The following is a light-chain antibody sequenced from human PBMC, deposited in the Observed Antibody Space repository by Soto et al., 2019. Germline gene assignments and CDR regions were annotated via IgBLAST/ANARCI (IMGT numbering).Light chain of an antibody. Sequence: EIVLTQSPGSLSLSPGERATLSCRASQSVDSTFFAGYQQKPGQAPRLLIYGASKRATGIPDRFSGSGSGTDFTLTISRLEPEDFAVYYCQQYVSSVTFGQGTKVEIK. V-gene: IGKV3-20*01. CDR2: GAS. J-gene: IGKJ1*01. CDR1: QSVDSTF. CDR3: QQYVSSVT.